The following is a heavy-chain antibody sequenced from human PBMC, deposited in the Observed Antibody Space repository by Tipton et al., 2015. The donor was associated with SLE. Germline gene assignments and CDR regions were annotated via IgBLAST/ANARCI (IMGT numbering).Heavy chain of an antibody. V-gene: IGHV4-61*02. J-gene: IGHJ1*01. D-gene: IGHD4-17*01. CDR2: IYTSVST. Sequence: TLFLTCTVSGGSISSGSDYWSWIRQPAGKGLEWIGRIYTSVSTNYNPSLKSRVTISVEPSKNQFSLKLSSVTAADTAVYYCARVYPNYGDYEYFQHWGQGTLVTVSS. CDR3: ARVYPNYGDYEYFQH. CDR1: GGSISSGSDY.